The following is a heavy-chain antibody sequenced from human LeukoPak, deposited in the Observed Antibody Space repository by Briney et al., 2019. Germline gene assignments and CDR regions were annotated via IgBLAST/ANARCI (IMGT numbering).Heavy chain of an antibody. CDR3: ARGYGSGTYPPGY. V-gene: IGHV3-43*02. J-gene: IGHJ4*02. Sequence: PGGSLRLSCAASGFSFRSYHMNWVRQAPGKGLEWVSLISGDGGNTYYADSVKGRFTVSRDNSKHSLYLQMNSLRTEDTALYYCARGYGSGTYPPGYWGQGTLVTVSS. CDR1: GFSFRSYH. D-gene: IGHD3-10*01. CDR2: ISGDGGNT.